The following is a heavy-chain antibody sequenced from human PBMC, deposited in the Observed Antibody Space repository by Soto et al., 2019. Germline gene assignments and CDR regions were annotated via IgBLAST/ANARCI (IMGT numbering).Heavy chain of an antibody. Sequence: QVQLVESGGGVVQPGRSLRLSCAASGFTFSSYAMHWVRRAPGKGLEWMAVMSYDGSNKYYADSVKGRFTISRDNSKNTLYLLMNSLRLEDTALYYCARDGGAYWGQGTLVIVSS. D-gene: IGHD3-16*01. CDR3: ARDGGAY. CDR2: MSYDGSNK. CDR1: GFTFSSYA. V-gene: IGHV3-30-3*01. J-gene: IGHJ4*02.